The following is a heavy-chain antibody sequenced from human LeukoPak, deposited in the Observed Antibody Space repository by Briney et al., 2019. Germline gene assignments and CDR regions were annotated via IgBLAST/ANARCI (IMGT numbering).Heavy chain of an antibody. CDR3: ATRSGSYRLNY. J-gene: IGHJ4*02. CDR1: GGSFSGYY. D-gene: IGHD1-26*01. V-gene: IGHV4-34*01. Sequence: SETLSLTCAVYGGSFSGYYWSWIRQPPGKGLEWIGEINHSGSTNYNPSLKSRVTISVDTSKNQFSLKLSSVTAADTAVYYCATRSGSYRLNYWGQGTLVTVSS. CDR2: INHSGST.